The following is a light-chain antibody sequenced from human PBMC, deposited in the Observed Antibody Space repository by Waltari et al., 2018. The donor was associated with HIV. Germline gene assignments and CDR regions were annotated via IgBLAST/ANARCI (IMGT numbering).Light chain of an antibody. CDR2: EDN. Sequence: NFMLTQPHSVSESPGKTVTITCTRSSCSLASNYVHGYQQRPGSAPPTVIYEDNQRPSGVPDRFSGSIDSSSNSASLTIAGLKTEDETDYYCQSYDSSNRVFGGGTKLTVL. J-gene: IGLJ3*02. CDR3: QSYDSSNRV. V-gene: IGLV6-57*04. CDR1: SCSLASNY.